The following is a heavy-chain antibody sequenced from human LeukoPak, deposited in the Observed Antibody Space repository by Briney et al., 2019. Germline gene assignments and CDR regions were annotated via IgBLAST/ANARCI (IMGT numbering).Heavy chain of an antibody. J-gene: IGHJ6*02. CDR2: IKGDGSEM. CDR1: GFTFNSYW. D-gene: IGHD3-10*01. CDR3: VRGGFGHAMDV. V-gene: IGHV3-74*01. Sequence: PGGSLRLSCAASGFTFNSYWMHWVRLVPGKGLVWISCIKGDGSEMRYEDSVKGRFTISRDNAKNMLYLQMTSLGAEDTAVYYCVRGGFGHAMDVWGQGTTVTVSS.